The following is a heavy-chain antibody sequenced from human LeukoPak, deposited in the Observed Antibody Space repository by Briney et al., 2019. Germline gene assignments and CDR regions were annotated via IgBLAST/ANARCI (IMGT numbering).Heavy chain of an antibody. Sequence: GGSLRLSCAASGFTFSSYWMHWVRQAPGKGLVWVSRINSDGSSTSYADSVKGRFTISRDNSKNRLYLQMNSLRDEDTAVYYCAKARLLNSYYYYTMDVWGQGTTVTVSS. CDR3: AKARLLNSYYYYTMDV. CDR1: GFTFSSYW. J-gene: IGHJ6*02. V-gene: IGHV3-74*01. D-gene: IGHD2-15*01. CDR2: INSDGSST.